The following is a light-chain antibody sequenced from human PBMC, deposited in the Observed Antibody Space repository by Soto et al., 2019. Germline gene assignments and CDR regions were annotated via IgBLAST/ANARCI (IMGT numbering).Light chain of an antibody. CDR2: GAS. Sequence: EIVWTQSPGTLSLSPGERATLSCRASQSVSSSYLAWYQQKPGQAPRLLIYGASSRATGIPDRFSGSGSGTDFTLTISRLEPEDFAVYYCQQYGSSPPLITFGQGTRLEIK. CDR3: QQYGSSPPLIT. J-gene: IGKJ5*01. CDR1: QSVSSSY. V-gene: IGKV3-20*01.